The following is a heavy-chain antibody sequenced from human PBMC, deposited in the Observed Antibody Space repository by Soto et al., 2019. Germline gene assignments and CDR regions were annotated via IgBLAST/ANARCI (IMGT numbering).Heavy chain of an antibody. Sequence: GGSLRLSCAASGFTFPSYGMDWVRQAPGKGLEWVALISYDGTKQFYADSVKGRFTISRDISNNTLYLQMNSLRTDDTAVYYCAKESYSSSFGGWFDPWGQGT. D-gene: IGHD6-6*01. CDR3: AKESYSSSFGGWFDP. V-gene: IGHV3-30*18. CDR1: GFTFPSYG. CDR2: ISYDGTKQ. J-gene: IGHJ5*02.